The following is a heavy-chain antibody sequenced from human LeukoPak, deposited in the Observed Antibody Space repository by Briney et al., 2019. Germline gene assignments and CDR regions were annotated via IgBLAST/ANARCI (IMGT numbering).Heavy chain of an antibody. J-gene: IGHJ3*01. Sequence: SETLSLTCTVSGDSINSAIYCWGWIRQPPGKDLEWIGTICHSGNTYYNPSLRSRVTVSVDTSKSQLSLRLNSVTAADTSVYYCARYCNAGACSMFKTFDVWGQGTMVTVSS. D-gene: IGHD2-15*01. V-gene: IGHV4-39*01. CDR1: GDSINSAIYC. CDR2: ICHSGNT. CDR3: ARYCNAGACSMFKTFDV.